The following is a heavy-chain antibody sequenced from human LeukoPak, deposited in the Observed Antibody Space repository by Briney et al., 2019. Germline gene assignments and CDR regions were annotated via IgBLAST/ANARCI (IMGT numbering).Heavy chain of an antibody. CDR1: GYSFTDYW. CDR3: ARDPARWGHFDY. J-gene: IGHJ4*02. CDR2: IWPGDSDT. D-gene: IGHD1-26*01. Sequence: GASLKISCTASGYSFTDYWIGWVRRLPGKGLEWVGVIWPGDSDTKYSPSFQGQVTISADKSINTASLQWNSLQASDTATYYCARDPARWGHFDYWGQGTLVTVSS. V-gene: IGHV5-51*01.